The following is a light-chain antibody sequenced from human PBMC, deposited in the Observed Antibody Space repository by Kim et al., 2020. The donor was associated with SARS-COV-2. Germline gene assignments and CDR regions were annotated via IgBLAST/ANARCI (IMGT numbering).Light chain of an antibody. Sequence: PGQSITISCTGTSSDVGGYNYVSWYQQHPGKAPKLMIYDVSNRPSGVSNRFSGSKSGNTASLTISGLQAEDEADYYCSSYTSSSLVFGGGTQLTV. V-gene: IGLV2-14*03. CDR2: DVS. CDR3: SSYTSSSLV. CDR1: SSDVGGYNY. J-gene: IGLJ2*01.